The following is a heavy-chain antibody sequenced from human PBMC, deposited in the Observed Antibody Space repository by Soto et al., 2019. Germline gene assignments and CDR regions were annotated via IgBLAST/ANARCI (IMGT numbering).Heavy chain of an antibody. Sequence: GGSLRLSCAASGFTFSSYGMHWVRQAPGKGLEWVAVISYDGSNKYYADSVKGRFTISRDNSKNTLYLQMNSLRAEDTAVYYCAKFRDSKTPHDAFDIWGQGTMVTVSS. CDR1: GFTFSSYG. CDR3: AKFRDSKTPHDAFDI. CDR2: ISYDGSNK. V-gene: IGHV3-30*18. D-gene: IGHD3-22*01. J-gene: IGHJ3*02.